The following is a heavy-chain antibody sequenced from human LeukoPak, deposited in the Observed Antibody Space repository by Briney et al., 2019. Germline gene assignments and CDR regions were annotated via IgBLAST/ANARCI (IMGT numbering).Heavy chain of an antibody. Sequence: SETLSLTCTVSGGSISSYYWSWIRQPPGKGLEWIGYIYYSGSTNYNPSLKSRVTISVDTSKNHFSLKLSSVTAADTAVYYYAAEWTRDAFDIWGQGTMVTVSS. CDR2: IYYSGST. CDR3: AAEWTRDAFDI. J-gene: IGHJ3*02. D-gene: IGHD3-3*01. CDR1: GGSISSYY. V-gene: IGHV4-59*01.